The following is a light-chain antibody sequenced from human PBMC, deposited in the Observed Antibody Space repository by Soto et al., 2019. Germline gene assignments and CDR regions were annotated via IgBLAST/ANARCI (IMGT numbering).Light chain of an antibody. J-gene: IGKJ2*01. V-gene: IGKV4-1*01. CDR1: QSVLYSSNNKNY. Sequence: DIVMTQSPDSPAVSLGERATINCKSSQSVLYSSNNKNYIAWYQQKPGQPPKLLIYWASTRESGVPDRFSGSGSGTDFPLTISSLQAEDVAVYYCQQYYAIPYTFGQGTKLEIK. CDR3: QQYYAIPYT. CDR2: WAS.